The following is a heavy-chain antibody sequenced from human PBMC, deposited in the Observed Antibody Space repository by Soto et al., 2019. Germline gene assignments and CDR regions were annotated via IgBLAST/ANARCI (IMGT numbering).Heavy chain of an antibody. D-gene: IGHD6-13*01. CDR1: GFTSTNYA. CDR2: ISGSGGST. Sequence: HPEGPQRLSCSAAGFTSTNYAISRLRQAPGKGLEWVSAISGSGGSTYYADSVKGRFTISRDNSKNTLYLQMNSLRADDTAVYYFAKARTSGWYEFSLFDPRGQGT. J-gene: IGHJ5*02. CDR3: AKARTSGWYEFSLFDP. V-gene: IGHV3-23*01.